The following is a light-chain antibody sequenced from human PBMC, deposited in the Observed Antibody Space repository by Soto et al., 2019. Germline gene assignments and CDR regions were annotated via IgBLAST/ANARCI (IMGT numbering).Light chain of an antibody. Sequence: EIVLTQSPATLSLSPGERATLSCRASPSVTNFLAWYQQKPGQAPSLLIYGAFNRATGIPARFSGSGSWTDFTLTISSLEPEDSAIYYCQQRNIWPPVTFGQGTRLEMK. J-gene: IGKJ5*01. CDR3: QQRNIWPPVT. CDR2: GAF. CDR1: PSVTNF. V-gene: IGKV3-11*01.